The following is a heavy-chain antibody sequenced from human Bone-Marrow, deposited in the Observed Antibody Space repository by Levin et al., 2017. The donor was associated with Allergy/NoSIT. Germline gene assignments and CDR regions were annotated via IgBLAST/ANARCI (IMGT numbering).Heavy chain of an antibody. CDR1: GFTFSSYA. Sequence: AGGSLRLSCAASGFTFSSYAMSWVRQAPGKGLEWVSAISGSGGSTYYADSVKGRFTISRDNSKNTLYLQMNSLRAEDTAVYYCAIDTNSGSHPPGGAFDIWGQGTMVTVSS. CDR3: AIDTNSGSHPPGGAFDI. CDR2: ISGSGGST. V-gene: IGHV3-23*01. J-gene: IGHJ3*02. D-gene: IGHD1-26*01.